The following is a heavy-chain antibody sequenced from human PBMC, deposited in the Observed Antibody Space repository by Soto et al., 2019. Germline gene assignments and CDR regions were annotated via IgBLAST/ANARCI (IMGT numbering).Heavy chain of an antibody. J-gene: IGHJ4*02. Sequence: SETLSLTCTVSGGSISSGGYYWSWIRQHPGKGLEWIGYIYYNGDTYYNPSLQSRATVSVDTSKNQFSLKLSSVTAADTAIYYCASSCGDDEWCYFDYWGQGAQVTVSS. CDR1: GGSISSGGYY. CDR3: ASSCGDDEWCYFDY. V-gene: IGHV4-31*03. D-gene: IGHD2-8*01. CDR2: IYYNGDT.